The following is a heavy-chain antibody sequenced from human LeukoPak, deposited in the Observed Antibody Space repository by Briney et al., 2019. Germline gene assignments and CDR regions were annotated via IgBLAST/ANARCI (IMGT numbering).Heavy chain of an antibody. Sequence: ASVKVSCKASGYTFTDYYMHWVRQAPGQGLEWMGWINPNSGGTNYAQKFQGRVTMTRDTSISTAYMELSRLRSDDTAVYYCARDVFGSGSLVDYWGQGTLVTVSS. CDR3: ARDVFGSGSLVDY. V-gene: IGHV1-2*02. J-gene: IGHJ4*02. CDR2: INPNSGGT. CDR1: GYTFTDYY. D-gene: IGHD3-10*01.